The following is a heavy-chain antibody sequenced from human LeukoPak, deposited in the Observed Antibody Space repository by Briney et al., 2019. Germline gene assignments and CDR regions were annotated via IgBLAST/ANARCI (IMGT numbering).Heavy chain of an antibody. CDR1: GFTFSDYY. CDR3: AREGNYAFDI. Sequence: GGSLRLSCAASGFTFSDYYMSWIRQAPGKGLEWVSYISSSSSYTNYADSVKGRFTISRDNAKNSLYLRMNSLRAEDTAVYYCAREGNYAFDIWGQGTMVTVSS. V-gene: IGHV3-11*06. D-gene: IGHD1-7*01. CDR2: ISSSSSYT. J-gene: IGHJ3*02.